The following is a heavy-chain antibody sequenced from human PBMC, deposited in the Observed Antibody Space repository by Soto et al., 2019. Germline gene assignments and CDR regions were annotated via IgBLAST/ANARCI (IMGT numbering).Heavy chain of an antibody. Sequence: QVQLVESGGGLVKPGGSLRLSCAASGFTFSDYYMSWIRQAPGKGLEWVSYISSSSSYTNYADSVKGRFTISRDNAKNSLYLQMNSLRAEDTAVYYCARAGPHYDRRDNWFDPWGQGTLVTVSS. V-gene: IGHV3-11*06. CDR2: ISSSSSYT. CDR1: GFTFSDYY. J-gene: IGHJ5*02. D-gene: IGHD3-22*01. CDR3: ARAGPHYDRRDNWFDP.